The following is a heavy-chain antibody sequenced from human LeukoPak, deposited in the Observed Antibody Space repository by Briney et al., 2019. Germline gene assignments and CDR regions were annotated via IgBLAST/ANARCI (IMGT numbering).Heavy chain of an antibody. J-gene: IGHJ4*02. CDR3: ARGYDILTGYYRFLSPYFDY. V-gene: IGHV4-39*07. D-gene: IGHD3-9*01. CDR2: IYYSGST. CDR1: GGSISSYY. Sequence: PSETLSLTCTVSGGSISSYYWSWIRQPPGKGLEWIGSIYYSGSTYYNPSLKSRVTISVDTSKNQFSLKLSSVTAADTAVYYCARGYDILTGYYRFLSPYFDYWGQGTLVTVSS.